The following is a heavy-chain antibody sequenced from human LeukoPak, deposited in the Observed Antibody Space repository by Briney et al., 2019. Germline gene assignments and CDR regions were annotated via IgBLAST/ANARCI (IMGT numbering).Heavy chain of an antibody. CDR2: IHPGDSDT. D-gene: IGHD5-18*01. J-gene: IGHJ4*02. CDR1: GYSFTTFW. V-gene: IGHV5-51*01. Sequence: GESLKISCKGSGYSFTTFWIGWVRQMPGKGLEWMWIIHPGDSDTTYSPSFQGQITISVDKSISTAYLQWSSLKASDTAIYYCARSYTLMAFFDYWGQGTLVTVSS. CDR3: ARSYTLMAFFDY.